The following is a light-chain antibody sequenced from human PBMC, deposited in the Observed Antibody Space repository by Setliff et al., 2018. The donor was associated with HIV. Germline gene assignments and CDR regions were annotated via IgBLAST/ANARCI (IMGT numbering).Light chain of an antibody. CDR1: SSNIGAAYD. CDR2: GNI. J-gene: IGLJ2*01. CDR3: SLYTARGV. V-gene: IGLV1-40*01. Sequence: QSVLTQPPSVSGAPGQRVTISCTGSSSNIGAAYDVHWYRQFPGTAPKLLIYGNINRPSGVPDRFSGSKSGTSGSLTITGLQAEDEADYYCSLYTARGVFGGGTKVTVL.